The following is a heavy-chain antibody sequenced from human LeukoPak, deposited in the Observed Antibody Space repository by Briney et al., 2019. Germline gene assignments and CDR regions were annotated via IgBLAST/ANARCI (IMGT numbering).Heavy chain of an antibody. V-gene: IGHV3-23*01. CDR3: ARSITMIVVVSRAFDI. CDR2: ISGSGGST. Sequence: GGSLRLSCAASGFTFSSYAMSWVRQAPGKGLEWVSAISGSGGSTYYADSVKGRFTISRDNSKNTLYLQMNSLRAEDTAVYYCARSITMIVVVSRAFDIWGQGTMVTVSS. J-gene: IGHJ3*02. CDR1: GFTFSSYA. D-gene: IGHD3-22*01.